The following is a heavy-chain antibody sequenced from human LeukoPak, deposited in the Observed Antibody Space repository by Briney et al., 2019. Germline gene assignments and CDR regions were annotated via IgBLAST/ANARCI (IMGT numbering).Heavy chain of an antibody. CDR1: GGSISSSSYY. CDR2: IYDSGST. D-gene: IGHD3-10*01. V-gene: IGHV4-39*07. J-gene: IGHJ3*02. CDR3: ARTGRGAFDI. Sequence: SETLSLTCTVSGGSISSSSYYWGWLRQPPGKGLEWIGSIYDSGSTYYNPSLKSRVTISVDTSKNQFSLKLSSVTAADTAVYYCARTGRGAFDIWGQGTMVTVSS.